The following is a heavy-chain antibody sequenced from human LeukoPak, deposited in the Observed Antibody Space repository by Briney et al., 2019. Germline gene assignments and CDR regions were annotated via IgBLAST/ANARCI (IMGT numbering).Heavy chain of an antibody. Sequence: GASVKVSCKASGYTFTSYAMNWVRQAPGQGLEWMGWINTNTGNPTYAQGFTGRFVFSLDTSVSTAYLQISSLKAEDTAVYYCARDLRKNVRSVAGTYNDAFDIWGQGTMVTVSS. V-gene: IGHV7-4-1*02. D-gene: IGHD6-19*01. CDR2: INTNTGNP. CDR1: GYTFTSYA. CDR3: ARDLRKNVRSVAGTYNDAFDI. J-gene: IGHJ3*02.